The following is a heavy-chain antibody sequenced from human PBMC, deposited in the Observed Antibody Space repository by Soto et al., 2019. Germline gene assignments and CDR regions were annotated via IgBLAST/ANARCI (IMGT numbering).Heavy chain of an antibody. V-gene: IGHV1-18*01. CDR2: ISAYNGNT. D-gene: IGHD3-22*01. Sequence: QVQLVQSGAEVKKPGASVKVSCKASGYTFTSYGISWVRQAPGQGLEWMGWISAYNGNTNYAQKLQGRVTMPTDTSTSTAYMELRSLRSDDTAVYYCARGSPITMIVVADYYYGMDVWGQGTTVTVSS. J-gene: IGHJ6*02. CDR1: GYTFTSYG. CDR3: ARGSPITMIVVADYYYGMDV.